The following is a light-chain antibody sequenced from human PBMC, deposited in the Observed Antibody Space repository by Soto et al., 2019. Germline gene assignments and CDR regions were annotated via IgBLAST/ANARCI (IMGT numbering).Light chain of an antibody. CDR1: QSVSSSY. Sequence: EIGLTQSPGTLSLSPGERATLSCRASQSVSSSYLAWYQQKPGQAPRLLIYGASSRATGIPDRFSGSGSGTDFTLTISRLEPEDFAVYYCQQYGSSRRTFGQGTKVDIK. CDR3: QQYGSSRRT. V-gene: IGKV3-20*01. J-gene: IGKJ1*01. CDR2: GAS.